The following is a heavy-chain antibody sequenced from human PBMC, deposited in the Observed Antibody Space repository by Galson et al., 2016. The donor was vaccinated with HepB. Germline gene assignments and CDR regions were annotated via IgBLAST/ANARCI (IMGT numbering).Heavy chain of an antibody. V-gene: IGHV3-72*01. CDR1: GFILSDHY. J-gene: IGHJ4*02. CDR2: TKNKANNYII. D-gene: IGHD1-26*01. Sequence: SLRLSCAASGFILSDHYIDWVRQAPGKGLEWVGRTKNKANNYIIEYAASVKGRFTISRDDSKNLLYLQMNSLHSEDTAVYYCARWRGGSCDYWGQGTLVTVSS. CDR3: ARWRGGSCDY.